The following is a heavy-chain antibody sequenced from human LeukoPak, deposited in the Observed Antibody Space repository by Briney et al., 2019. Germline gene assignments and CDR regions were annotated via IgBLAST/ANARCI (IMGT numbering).Heavy chain of an antibody. J-gene: IGHJ5*02. CDR1: GYTFTSYG. CDR3: ARDAYYGSGSYYPSP. D-gene: IGHD3-10*01. CDR2: ISAYNGNT. Sequence: ASVKVSCKASGYTFTSYGISWVRQAPGQGLEWMGWISAYNGNTNYAQKLQGRVTMTTDTSTSTAYMELRSLRSDDTAVYYCARDAYYGSGSYYPSPWGQGTLVTVPS. V-gene: IGHV1-18*04.